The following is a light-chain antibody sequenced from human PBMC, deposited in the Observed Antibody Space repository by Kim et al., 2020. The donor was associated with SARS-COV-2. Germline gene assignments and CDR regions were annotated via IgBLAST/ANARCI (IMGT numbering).Light chain of an antibody. Sequence: GQRVTISCSGSSSNIGSNPVDWYQQLPGTAPKLLIYSNYLRPSGVPDRFSGSKSGTSASLAISGLQSEDEADYYCSTWDDSLNGRVFGGGTKLTVL. V-gene: IGLV1-44*01. CDR2: SNY. CDR3: STWDDSLNGRV. J-gene: IGLJ2*01. CDR1: SSNIGSNP.